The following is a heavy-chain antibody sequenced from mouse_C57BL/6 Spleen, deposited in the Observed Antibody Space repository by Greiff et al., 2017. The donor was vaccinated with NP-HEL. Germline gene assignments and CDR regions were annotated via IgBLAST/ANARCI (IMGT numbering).Heavy chain of an antibody. CDR2: IDPETGGT. CDR1: GYTFTDYE. V-gene: IGHV1-15*01. CDR3: TSEGFAY. Sequence: VQGVESGAELVRPGASVTLSCKASGYTFTDYEMHWVKQTPVHGLEWIGAIDPETGGTAYNQKFKGKAILTADKSSSTAYMELRSLTSEDSAVYYCTSEGFAYGGQGTLVTVSA. J-gene: IGHJ3*01.